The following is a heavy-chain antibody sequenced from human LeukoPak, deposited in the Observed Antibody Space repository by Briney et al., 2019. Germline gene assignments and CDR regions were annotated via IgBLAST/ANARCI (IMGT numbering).Heavy chain of an antibody. CDR3: AREGFGEFLDY. CDR2: ISYDGSNK. Sequence: GGSLRLSCAASGFTFSSYAMHWVRQAPGKGLEWVAVISYDGSNKYYADSVKGRFTISRDNSKNTLYLQMNSLRAEDTAVYYCAREGFGEFLDYWGQGTLVTVSS. V-gene: IGHV3-30-3*01. CDR1: GFTFSSYA. D-gene: IGHD3-10*01. J-gene: IGHJ4*02.